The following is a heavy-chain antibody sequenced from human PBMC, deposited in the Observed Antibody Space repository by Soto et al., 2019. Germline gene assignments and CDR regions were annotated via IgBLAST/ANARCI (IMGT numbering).Heavy chain of an antibody. CDR1: GFTFSRYW. CDR2: IKSDGSST. Sequence: EVQLVESGGGLVQPGGSLRLSCAASGFTFSRYWMYWVRQAPGKGLVWVSRIKSDGSSTNYADSVKGRFTISRDNAKHTLYLQMNSLRAEDTAVYYCATHSGTYFDYNNWFDSWGQGTLVTVSS. V-gene: IGHV3-74*01. J-gene: IGHJ5*01. CDR3: ATHSGTYFDYNNWFDS. D-gene: IGHD1-26*01.